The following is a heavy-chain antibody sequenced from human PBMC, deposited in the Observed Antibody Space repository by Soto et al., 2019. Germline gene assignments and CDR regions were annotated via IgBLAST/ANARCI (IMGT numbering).Heavy chain of an antibody. CDR3: SITLDYGDYLSYFDD. CDR1: GYTFTSYG. CDR2: ISAYNGNT. J-gene: IGHJ4*01. V-gene: IGHV1-18*01. D-gene: IGHD4-17*01. Sequence: GASVKVSCKASGYTFTSYGISWVRQAPGQGLEWMGWISAYNGNTNYAQKLQGRVTMTTDTSTSTAYMELRSLRSDDTAVYYCSITLDYGDYLSYFDDSAKRSLVTVAS.